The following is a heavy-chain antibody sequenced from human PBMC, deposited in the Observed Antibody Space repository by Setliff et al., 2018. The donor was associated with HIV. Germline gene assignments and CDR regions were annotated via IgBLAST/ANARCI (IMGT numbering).Heavy chain of an antibody. Sequence: ASVKVSCKASGYTFTGYYMHWVRQAPGQGLEWMGWINPNGGGTNYAQKSQGWVTMTRDTSISTAYMELSRLRSDDTAVYYCARGLRAELSKGYYFDYWGQGTLVTVSS. J-gene: IGHJ4*02. CDR3: ARGLRAELSKGYYFDY. D-gene: IGHD3-16*02. V-gene: IGHV1-2*04. CDR1: GYTFTGYY. CDR2: INPNGGGT.